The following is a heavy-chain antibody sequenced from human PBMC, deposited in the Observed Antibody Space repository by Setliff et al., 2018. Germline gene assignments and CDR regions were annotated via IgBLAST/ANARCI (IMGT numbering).Heavy chain of an antibody. J-gene: IGHJ5*02. V-gene: IGHV4-38-2*02. Sequence: SETLSLTCTVSGGSLGTYNYWSWIRQPAGKGLEWIGTIYQNGITYYNPSVKSRVTISVDKSKNQFSLSLRSVTAADTAVYYCATDGPVLNGDYISWGQGTLVTVSS. CDR2: IYQNGIT. CDR3: ATDGPVLNGDYIS. D-gene: IGHD3-10*01. CDR1: GGSLGTYNY.